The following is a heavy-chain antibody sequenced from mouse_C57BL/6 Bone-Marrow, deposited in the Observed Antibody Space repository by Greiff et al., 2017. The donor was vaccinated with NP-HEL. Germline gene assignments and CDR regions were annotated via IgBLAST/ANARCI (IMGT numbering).Heavy chain of an antibody. J-gene: IGHJ4*01. D-gene: IGHD4-1*01. CDR2: SRNKANDYTT. Sequence: EVNVVESGGGLVQSGRSLRLSCATSGFTFSDFYMEWVRQAPGKGLEWIAASRNKANDYTTEYSASVKGRFIVSRDTSQSILYLQMNALRAEDTAIYYCARDKLGKGAMDYWGQGTSVTVSS. V-gene: IGHV7-1*01. CDR3: ARDKLGKGAMDY. CDR1: GFTFSDFY.